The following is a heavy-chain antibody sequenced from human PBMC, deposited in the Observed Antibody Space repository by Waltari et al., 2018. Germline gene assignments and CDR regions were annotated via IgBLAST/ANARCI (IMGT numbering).Heavy chain of an antibody. Sequence: QDHLVQSGTEVKKPGASVKVSCKASGYTFVIYTFTWVRQAPGQGLEWMGWISAHNGKTDYSQKFQGRVAMTTDTSTSTAYMELRSLTSDDTAVYYCARVSSIFGDAFDLWGQGTVVTVSS. CDR2: ISAHNGKT. CDR3: ARVSSIFGDAFDL. D-gene: IGHD3-16*01. V-gene: IGHV1-18*01. CDR1: GYTFVIYT. J-gene: IGHJ3*01.